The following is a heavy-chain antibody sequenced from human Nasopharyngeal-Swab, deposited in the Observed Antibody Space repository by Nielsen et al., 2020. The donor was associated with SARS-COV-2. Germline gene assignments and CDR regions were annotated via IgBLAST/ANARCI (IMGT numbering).Heavy chain of an antibody. CDR2: ISSNSSYI. J-gene: IGHJ4*02. CDR1: GFTFSSYS. V-gene: IGHV3-21*01. D-gene: IGHD3-22*01. CDR3: ARAPQTTYYYDSSGYSYYFDY. Sequence: GGSLRLSCAASGFTFSSYSMNWVRQAPGKGLEWVSSISSNSSYIYYADSVKGRFTISRDNAKNSLYLQMNSLRAEDTAVYYCARAPQTTYYYDSSGYSYYFDYWGQGTLVTVSS.